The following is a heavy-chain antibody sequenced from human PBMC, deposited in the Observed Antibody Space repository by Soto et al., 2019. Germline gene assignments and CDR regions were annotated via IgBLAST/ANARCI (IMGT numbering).Heavy chain of an antibody. CDR1: GGSVSSGSFY. CDR2: FYDSGST. Sequence: SETLSLTCTVSGGSVSSGSFYWSWIRRPPGKGLEWIGYFYDSGSTNYNPSLRSRVTMSVDTSKNQFSLKLSSVTAADTAVYYCAASATQATNYYYAMDVWGQGTTVTVYS. J-gene: IGHJ6*02. CDR3: AASATQATNYYYAMDV. V-gene: IGHV4-61*01. D-gene: IGHD5-12*01.